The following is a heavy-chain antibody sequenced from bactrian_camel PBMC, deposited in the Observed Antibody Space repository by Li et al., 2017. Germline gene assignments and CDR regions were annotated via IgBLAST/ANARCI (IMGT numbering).Heavy chain of an antibody. CDR3: AADPPLYSTGGYSKINPPEWFSFTY. J-gene: IGHJ4*01. D-gene: IGHD2*01. CDR1: DVTFDHSH. Sequence: HVQLVESGGGSVQAGGSLRLTCTTSDVTFDHSHMAWYRQAPGAECELVSAVRFGDRTYYADAVKGRFTVSHDIPKRQVYLQMDSLKPEDTAMYHCAADPPLYSTGGYSKINPPEWFSFTYRGQGTQVTVS. V-gene: IGHV3S55*01. CDR2: VRFGDRT.